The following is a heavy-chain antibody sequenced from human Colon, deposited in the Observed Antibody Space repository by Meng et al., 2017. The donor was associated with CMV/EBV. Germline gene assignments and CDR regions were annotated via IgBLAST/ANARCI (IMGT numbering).Heavy chain of an antibody. CDR3: ARDRISYRVYYYYGMDV. CDR2: ISYDGTNT. D-gene: IGHD3-10*01. V-gene: IGHV3-30-3*01. CDR1: GFTFSSYA. J-gene: IGHJ6*01. Sequence: GGSLRLPCAASGFTFSSYAMHWVRQAPGKGLEWVAVISYDGTNTHYADSVKGRFTISRDNSKNTLYLQMNSLRAEDTAVYYCARDRISYRVYYYYGMDVWGQGTTVTVSS.